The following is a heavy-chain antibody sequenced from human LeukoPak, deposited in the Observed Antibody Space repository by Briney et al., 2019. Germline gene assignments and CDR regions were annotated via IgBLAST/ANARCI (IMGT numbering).Heavy chain of an antibody. D-gene: IGHD5-12*01. V-gene: IGHV3-30*02. CDR3: AKGANDSYDLDYYMDV. J-gene: IGHJ6*03. CDR2: IRYDGSNK. CDR1: GFTFSTYA. Sequence: GGSLRLSCAASGFTFSTYAMHWVRQAPGKGLEWVAFIRYDGSNKYYGDSLKGRFTISRDNSKNTLSLQMNSLRAEDTAVYYCAKGANDSYDLDYYMDVWGKGTTVAISS.